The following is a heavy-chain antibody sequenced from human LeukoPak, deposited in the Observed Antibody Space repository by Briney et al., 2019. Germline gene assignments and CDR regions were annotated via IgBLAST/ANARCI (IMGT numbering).Heavy chain of an antibody. D-gene: IGHD1-26*01. CDR2: IYSGGST. Sequence: GGSLRLSCAASGFTFSSYEMNRVRQAPGKGLEWVSIIYSGGSTFYADSVKGRFTISRDNSKNTLYLQMNSLRAEDTAVYYCARGGSYLSAFDIWGQGTMVTVSS. CDR3: ARGGSYLSAFDI. V-gene: IGHV3-53*01. J-gene: IGHJ3*02. CDR1: GFTFSSYE.